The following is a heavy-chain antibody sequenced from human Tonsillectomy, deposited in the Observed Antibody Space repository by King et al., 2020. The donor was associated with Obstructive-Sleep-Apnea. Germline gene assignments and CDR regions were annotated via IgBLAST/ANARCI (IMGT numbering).Heavy chain of an antibody. J-gene: IGHJ4*02. CDR3: ASGAGWLVDY. V-gene: IGHV4-59*08. CDR1: GGSISSHY. CDR2: IYYTGST. D-gene: IGHD3-9*01. Sequence: QVQLQESGPGLVKPSETLSLTCTVSGGSISSHYWSWFRQPPGKALEWIGLIYYTGSTNYNPSLKSRVTISDDRSKNQFSLRLNSVTAADTAVYFCASGAGWLVDYWGQGTLVTVSS.